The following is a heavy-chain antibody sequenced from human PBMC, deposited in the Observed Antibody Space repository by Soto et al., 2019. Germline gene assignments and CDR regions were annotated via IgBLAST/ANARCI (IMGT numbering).Heavy chain of an antibody. CDR3: ASNFPYYYGSWSYYNVAFDI. D-gene: IGHD3-10*01. Sequence: QVQLQESGPGLVKPSQTLSLTCTVSGGSISSGDYYWSWIRQPPGKGLEWIGYIYYSGSTYYNPSLKSRVTISVDTSKNQLSRKLSSVTAADTAVYYCASNFPYYYGSWSYYNVAFDIWGQGTMVTVSS. J-gene: IGHJ3*02. CDR1: GGSISSGDYY. CDR2: IYYSGST. V-gene: IGHV4-30-4*01.